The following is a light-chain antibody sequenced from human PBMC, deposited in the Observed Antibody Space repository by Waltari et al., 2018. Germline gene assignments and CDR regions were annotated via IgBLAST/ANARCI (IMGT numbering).Light chain of an antibody. CDR2: AAS. CDR1: QDIRNA. V-gene: IGKV1-NL1*01. CDR3: QQFSGILWT. Sequence: DIQLTQSPSSLSASVGDRVTITCRASQDIRNALAWYQQKPGKAPKLLLYAASVFPRRVPSRFSGSGSGTDYTLTITGLQPSSSSSSFFQQFSGILWTFGQGTTVEIK. J-gene: IGKJ1*01.